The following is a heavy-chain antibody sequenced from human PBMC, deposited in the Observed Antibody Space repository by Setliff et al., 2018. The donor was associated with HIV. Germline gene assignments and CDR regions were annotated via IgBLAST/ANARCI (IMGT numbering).Heavy chain of an antibody. CDR3: AREGGTGRSSWYGAYWYDP. CDR2: INHSGKT. J-gene: IGHJ5*02. Sequence: SETLSLTCAVYGGSFSGYYWTWIRQPPGKGLEWIGDINHSGKTNYNRSLRSRVTISLDTSKNQFSLRLTSVTAADTAVYYCAREGGTGRSSWYGAYWYDPWGQGTLVTVSS. CDR1: GGSFSGYY. D-gene: IGHD6-13*01. V-gene: IGHV4-34*01.